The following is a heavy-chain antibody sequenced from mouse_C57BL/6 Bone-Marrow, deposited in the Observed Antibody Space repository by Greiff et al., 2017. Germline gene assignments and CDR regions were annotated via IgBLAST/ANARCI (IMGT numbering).Heavy chain of an antibody. CDR2: IYPGSGST. CDR1: GYTFTSYW. Sequence: QVQLQQPGAELVKPGASVKMSCKASGYTFTSYWITWVKQRPGQGLEWIGDIYPGSGSTNYNGKFKGNATLTADKASSTAYMQLSSLTSEDSAVYFCAKGYFDVWGTGTTVTVSS. J-gene: IGHJ1*03. CDR3: AKGYFDV. V-gene: IGHV1-55*01.